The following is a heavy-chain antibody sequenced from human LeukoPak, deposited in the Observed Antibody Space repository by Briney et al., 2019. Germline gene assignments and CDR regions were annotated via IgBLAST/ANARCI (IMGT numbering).Heavy chain of an antibody. V-gene: IGHV3-23*01. D-gene: IGHD3-22*01. CDR3: AKPGGGYSDS. CDR1: GFTLSSYE. J-gene: IGHJ6*04. CDR2: IDYSGGST. Sequence: GGSLRLSCTASGFTLSSYEMSWIRQAPGKGLEWVSSIDYSGGSTYYADSVKGRFTISRDNSKNTLYLQMNSLRAEDTAVYYCAKPGGGYSDSWGKGTTVTVSS.